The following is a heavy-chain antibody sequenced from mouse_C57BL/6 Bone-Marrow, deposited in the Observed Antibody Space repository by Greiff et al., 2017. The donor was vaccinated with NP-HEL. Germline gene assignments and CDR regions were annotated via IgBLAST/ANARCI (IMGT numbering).Heavy chain of an antibody. V-gene: IGHV3-6*01. CDR3: ARLMDYYFDY. Sequence: EVKLVESGPGLVKPSQSLSLTCSVTGYSITSGYYWNWIRQFPGNKLEWMGYISYDGSNNYNPSLKNRISITRDTSKNQFFLKLNSVTTEDTATYYCARLMDYYFDYWGQGTTLTVSS. D-gene: IGHD2-3*01. CDR1: GYSITSGYY. CDR2: ISYDGSN. J-gene: IGHJ2*01.